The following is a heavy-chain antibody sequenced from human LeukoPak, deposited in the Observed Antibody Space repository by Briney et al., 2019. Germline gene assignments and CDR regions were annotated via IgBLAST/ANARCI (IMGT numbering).Heavy chain of an antibody. J-gene: IGHJ3*02. CDR3: AKRMVRGGAFDI. V-gene: IGHV3-7*03. CDR1: GFIFSSYW. CDR2: IKQDGSEK. D-gene: IGHD3-10*01. Sequence: PGGSLRLSCAASGFIFSSYWMSWVRQAPGKGLEWVANIKQDGSEKYYVDSVKGRFTISRDNAKNSLYLQMNSLRADDTALYYCAKRMVRGGAFDIWGQGTMVTVSS.